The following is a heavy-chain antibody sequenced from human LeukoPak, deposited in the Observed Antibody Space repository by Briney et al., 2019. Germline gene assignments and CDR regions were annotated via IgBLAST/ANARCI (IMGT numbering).Heavy chain of an antibody. CDR3: ARMGYCSGGSCQEYWYFDL. CDR1: GFTFSTYA. CDR2: ISSTSNYI. Sequence: GGSLRLSCAASGFTFSTYAISWVRQAPGKGLEWVSCISSTSNYIFYADSVRGRFTISRDNAKNSLYLQMDSLRAEDTAVYYCARMGYCSGGSCQEYWYFDLWGRGTLVTVSS. J-gene: IGHJ2*01. V-gene: IGHV3-21*01. D-gene: IGHD2-15*01.